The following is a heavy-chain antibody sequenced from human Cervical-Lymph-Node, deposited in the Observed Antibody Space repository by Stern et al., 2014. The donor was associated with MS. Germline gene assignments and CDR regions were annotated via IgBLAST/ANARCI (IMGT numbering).Heavy chain of an antibody. V-gene: IGHV1-18*04. J-gene: IGHJ4*02. CDR1: GFTFANYG. D-gene: IGHD6-19*01. CDR2: VSPYNGKT. Sequence: QMQLVQSGTEVKEPGASVKVSCKTSGFTFANYGIVWVRQAPGQGLEWMGWVSPYNGKTNYEQTFQGRVTMTSDTSTTTAYMELRSLRSDDTAIYFCARYDSGSADFWGQGTLVTVSS. CDR3: ARYDSGSADF.